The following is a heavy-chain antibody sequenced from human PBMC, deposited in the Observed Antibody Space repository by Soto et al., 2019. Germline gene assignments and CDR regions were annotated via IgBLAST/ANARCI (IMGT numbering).Heavy chain of an antibody. CDR2: IIPFFGTS. CDR3: ARVGHITNYGMAV. J-gene: IGHJ6*02. CDR1: GGTFSSYP. D-gene: IGHD1-26*01. V-gene: IGHV1-69*01. Sequence: QVQLVQSGAEVKKPGSSVKVSCEASGGTFSSYPINWVRQAPGQGLEWMGGIIPFFGTSNYAQKFQGRVTITADESTSTAYMELHSLRSEDTAVYYCARVGHITNYGMAVWGQGTTVTVSS.